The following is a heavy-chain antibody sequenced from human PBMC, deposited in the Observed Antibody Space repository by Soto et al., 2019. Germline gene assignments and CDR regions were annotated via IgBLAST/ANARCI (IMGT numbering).Heavy chain of an antibody. CDR1: GLSCSSYT. J-gene: IGHJ6*02. Sequence: GSLRLSCAASGLSCSSYTMSWVRQAPWQRLEWVSAISGSGGSTYYADSVKGRFTISRDNSKNTLYLQMNSLRAEDTAVYYCAKVRPGYCSGGSCYYYYGMDVWGQGTTVTVSS. CDR3: AKVRPGYCSGGSCYYYYGMDV. D-gene: IGHD2-15*01. V-gene: IGHV3-23*01. CDR2: ISGSGGST.